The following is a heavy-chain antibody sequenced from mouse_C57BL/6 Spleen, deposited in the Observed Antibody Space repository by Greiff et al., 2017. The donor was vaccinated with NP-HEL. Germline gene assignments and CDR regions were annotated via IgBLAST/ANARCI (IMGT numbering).Heavy chain of an antibody. CDR1: GYTFTSYW. Sequence: QVQLQQPGTELVKPGASVKLSCKASGYTFTSYWMHWVKQRPGQGLEWIGNINPSNGGTNYNEKFKSKATLTVDKSSSTAYVQLSSLTSEDSAVYYCSRPRYYDYDEDFDYWGQGTTLTVSS. CDR3: SRPRYYDYDEDFDY. D-gene: IGHD2-4*01. V-gene: IGHV1-53*01. J-gene: IGHJ2*01. CDR2: INPSNGGT.